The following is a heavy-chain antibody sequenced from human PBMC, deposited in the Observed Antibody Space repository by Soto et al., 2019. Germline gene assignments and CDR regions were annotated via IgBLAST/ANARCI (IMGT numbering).Heavy chain of an antibody. D-gene: IGHD2-21*02. V-gene: IGHV3-30*18. CDR2: ISYDGSNK. Sequence: GGSLRLSCAASGFTFSSYGMHWVRQDPGKGLEWVAVISYDGSNKYYADSVKGRFTISRDNSKNTLYLQMNSLRAEDTAVYYCAKGPLTVVTLGDAFDIWGQGTMVTVSS. CDR1: GFTFSSYG. CDR3: AKGPLTVVTLGDAFDI. J-gene: IGHJ3*02.